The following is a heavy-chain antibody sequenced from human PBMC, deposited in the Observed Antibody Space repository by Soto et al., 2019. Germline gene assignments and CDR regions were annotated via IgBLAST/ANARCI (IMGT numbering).Heavy chain of an antibody. J-gene: IGHJ4*02. CDR2: IIPIFGSA. Sequence: QVQLVQSGAEVKKPGSSVKVSCKASGGTFSSYAISWVRQAPGQGLEWMGGIIPIFGSANYAQKFQGRVTITADESTSTAYRELSSLRSEDTAVYYCARGGGGYCTNGVCPLGYWGQGTLVTVSS. D-gene: IGHD2-8*01. CDR1: GGTFSSYA. V-gene: IGHV1-69*12. CDR3: ARGGGGYCTNGVCPLGY.